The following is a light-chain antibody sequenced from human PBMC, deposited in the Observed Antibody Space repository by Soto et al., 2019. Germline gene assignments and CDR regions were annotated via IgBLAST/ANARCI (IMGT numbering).Light chain of an antibody. J-gene: IGLJ7*01. CDR1: NSNIGKNT. CDR2: SDT. Sequence: QSVLSQEPSVSGTPGQRVVMACSGGNSNIGKNTVNWYRQVPGTAPQLLIYSDTLRSFGIPHRFSASKSDTSASLAIGGLQSDDEALYFCAAWDDSLNGLVFGGGTQLTVL. CDR3: AAWDDSLNGLV. V-gene: IGLV1-44*01.